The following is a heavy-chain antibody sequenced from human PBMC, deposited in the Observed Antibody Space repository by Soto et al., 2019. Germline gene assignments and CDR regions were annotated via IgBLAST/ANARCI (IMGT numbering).Heavy chain of an antibody. D-gene: IGHD3-16*01. CDR3: ARDWAHGMDV. V-gene: IGHV3-53*04. Sequence: GGSLRLSCAASGFTFSSHSMNWVRQAPGEGLEWVSVIYSGDSTYYADSVKGRFTISRHNSKNTLYLQMNSLRAEDTAVYYCARDWAHGMDVWGQGTTVTVSS. CDR1: GFTFSSHS. J-gene: IGHJ6*02. CDR2: IYSGDST.